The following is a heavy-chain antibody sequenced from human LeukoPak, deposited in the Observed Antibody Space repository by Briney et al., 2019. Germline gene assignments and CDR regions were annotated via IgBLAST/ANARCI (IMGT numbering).Heavy chain of an antibody. D-gene: IGHD6-19*01. CDR2: INPNSGGT. V-gene: IGHV1-2*02. Sequence: ASVKVSCKASGYTFTGYYMHWVRQAPGQGLEWMGWINPNSGGTNYAQKFQGRVTMTRDTSISTAYMELSRLRSDDTAVYYCARSARREWLVLRDYWGQGTLVTVSS. J-gene: IGHJ4*02. CDR1: GYTFTGYY. CDR3: ARSARREWLVLRDY.